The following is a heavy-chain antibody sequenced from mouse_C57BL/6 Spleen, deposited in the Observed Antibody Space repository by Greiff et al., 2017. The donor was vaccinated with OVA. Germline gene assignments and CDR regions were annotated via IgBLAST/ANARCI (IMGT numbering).Heavy chain of an antibody. CDR3: TRKREGVDY. J-gene: IGHJ4*01. V-gene: IGHV1-15*01. CDR1: GYTFTDYE. CDR2: IDPETGGT. Sequence: LVESGAELVRPGASVTLSCKASGYTFTDYEMHWVKQTPVHGLEWIGAIDPETGGTAYNQKFKGKAILTADKSSSTAYMELRSLTSEDSAVYYCTRKREGVDYWGQGTSVTVSS.